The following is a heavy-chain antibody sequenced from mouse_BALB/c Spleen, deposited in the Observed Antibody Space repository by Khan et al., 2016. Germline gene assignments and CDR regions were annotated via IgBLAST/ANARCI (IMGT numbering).Heavy chain of an antibody. J-gene: IGHJ3*01. Sequence: EVKLLESGPGLVKPSQSLSLTCTVTGYSITSDYAWNWIRQFPGNKLEWMGYVSYSGSTSYNPSLNSRISITRDTSKNQFFLQLNPVTTEYKATYDCATTVVAPRFAYWGQGTLVTVSA. CDR2: VSYSGST. CDR1: GYSITSDYA. CDR3: ATTVVAPRFAY. D-gene: IGHD1-1*01. V-gene: IGHV3-2*02.